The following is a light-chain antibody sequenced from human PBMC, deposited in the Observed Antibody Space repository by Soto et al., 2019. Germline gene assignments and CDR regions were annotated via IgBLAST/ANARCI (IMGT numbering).Light chain of an antibody. V-gene: IGKV3-20*01. CDR1: QSVTSNY. CDR2: GAS. J-gene: IGKJ1*01. Sequence: ESVLTQSPGTLPLSPGEIATLSCRASQSVTSNYLAWYQQKPGQAPRLLIYGASTRATGIPDRFSGSESGTDFTLTISRLEPEDSAVYYCQQYGSSPTWTFGQGTKVEI. CDR3: QQYGSSPTWT.